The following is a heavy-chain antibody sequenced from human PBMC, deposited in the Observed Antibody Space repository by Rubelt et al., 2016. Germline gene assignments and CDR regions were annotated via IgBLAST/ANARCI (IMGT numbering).Heavy chain of an antibody. V-gene: IGHV4-34*01. CDR1: GGSFSAYY. D-gene: IGHD4-17*01. Sequence: QVQLQQWGAGLLKPSETLSLTCAFYGGSFSAYYWAWIRQPPGKGLEWIGEISHGGITNYKPSLKSRVTISLDTSKNQFSLMRTSMTVADTAVYYCAGATVTTVDWGQGTLVTVSS. J-gene: IGHJ4*02. CDR2: ISHGGIT. CDR3: AGATVTTVD.